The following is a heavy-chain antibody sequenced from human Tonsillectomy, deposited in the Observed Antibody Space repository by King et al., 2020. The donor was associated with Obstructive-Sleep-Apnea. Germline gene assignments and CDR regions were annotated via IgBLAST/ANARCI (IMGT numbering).Heavy chain of an antibody. CDR3: ARTSYFFETDGFYYFDS. D-gene: IGHD2-8*01. CDR2: ISSAGTTM. Sequence: VQLVESGGGLVQPGGSLRLSCAASGFIFRTHGMHWVRQAPGKGLEWISYISSAGTTMDYSDSVKGRFTISRDNGENTLYLQMHSLRVDDTAVYYCARTSYFFETDGFYYFDSWGPGALVAVSS. J-gene: IGHJ4*02. CDR1: GFIFRTHG. V-gene: IGHV3-48*01.